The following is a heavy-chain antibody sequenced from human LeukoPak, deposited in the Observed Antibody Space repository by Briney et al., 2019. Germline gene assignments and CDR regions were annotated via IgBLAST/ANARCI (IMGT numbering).Heavy chain of an antibody. D-gene: IGHD3-3*01. J-gene: IGHJ6*03. V-gene: IGHV3-30*02. Sequence: GGSLRLSCAASGFIFSSYGMHWVRLAPGKGLEWVAFIRYDGSNKYYADSVKGRFTISRDNSKNTLYLQMNSLRAEDTAVYYCAKCTIFGYYYMDVWGKGTTVTVSS. CDR3: AKCTIFGYYYMDV. CDR2: IRYDGSNK. CDR1: GFIFSSYG.